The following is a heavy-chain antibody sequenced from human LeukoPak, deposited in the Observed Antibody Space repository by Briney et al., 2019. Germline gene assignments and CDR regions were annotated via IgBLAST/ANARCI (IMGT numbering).Heavy chain of an antibody. CDR2: IYYSGST. D-gene: IGHD2-15*01. J-gene: IGHJ5*02. V-gene: IGHV4-39*02. CDR1: GGSIGSSSHY. CDR3: ARESGDCSGGSCYHNWFDP. Sequence: SETLSLTCTVSGGSIGSSSHYWGWIRQPPGKGLEWIGSIYYSGSTYYNPSLKSRVTISVDTSKNQFSLKLSSVTAADTAVYYCARESGDCSGGSCYHNWFDPWGQGTLVTVSS.